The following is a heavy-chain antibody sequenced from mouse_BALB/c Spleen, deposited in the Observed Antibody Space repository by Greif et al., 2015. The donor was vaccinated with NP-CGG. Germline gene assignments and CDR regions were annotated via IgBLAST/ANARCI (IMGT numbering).Heavy chain of an antibody. V-gene: IGHV5-12-1*01. Sequence: EVKLVESGGGLVKPGGSLKLSCAASGFAFSSYDMSWVRQTPEKRLEWVAYISSGGGSTYYPDTVKGRFTISRDNAKNTLYLQMSSLKSEDTAMYYCARRLELGLAMDYWGQGTSVTASS. D-gene: IGHD4-1*01. J-gene: IGHJ4*01. CDR3: ARRLELGLAMDY. CDR2: ISSGGGST. CDR1: GFAFSSYD.